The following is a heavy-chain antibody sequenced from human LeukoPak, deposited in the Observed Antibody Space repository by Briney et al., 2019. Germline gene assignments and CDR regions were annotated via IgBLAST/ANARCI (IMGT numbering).Heavy chain of an antibody. V-gene: IGHV1-69*11. J-gene: IGHJ4*02. Sequence: SVKVSCKASGGTFSSYAISWVRQAPGQGLEWMGRIIPILGTANYAQKFQGRVTITTDESTSTDYMELSSLRSEDTAVYYCARDQANYYDSSGYYYPLNYWGQGTLVTVSS. CDR3: ARDQANYYDSSGYYYPLNY. D-gene: IGHD3-22*01. CDR1: GGTFSSYA. CDR2: IIPILGTA.